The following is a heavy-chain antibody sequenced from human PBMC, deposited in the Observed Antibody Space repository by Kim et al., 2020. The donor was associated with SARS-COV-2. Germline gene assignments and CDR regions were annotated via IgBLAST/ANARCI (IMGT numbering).Heavy chain of an antibody. J-gene: IGHJ4*02. CDR3: ARDKVGGYFDY. Sequence: SETLSLTCTVSGGSISSGGYYCSWIRQHPGKGLEWIGYIYYSGSTYYNPSLKSRVTISVDTSKNQFSLKLSSVTAADTAVYYCARDKVGGYFDYWGQGTLVTVSS. CDR2: IYYSGST. D-gene: IGHD6-19*01. CDR1: GGSISSGGYY. V-gene: IGHV4-31*03.